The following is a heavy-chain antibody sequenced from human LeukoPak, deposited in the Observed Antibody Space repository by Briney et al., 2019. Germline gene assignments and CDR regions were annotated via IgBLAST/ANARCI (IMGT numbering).Heavy chain of an antibody. D-gene: IGHD2-2*03. J-gene: IGHJ5*02. CDR3: ARGYGYCSSTSCYAGSGWFDP. Sequence: GGSLRLSCAASGFTVSSNYMSWVRQAPGKGLEWVSVIYSGGSTYYADSVKGRFTISRDNSKNTLYLQMNSLRAEETAVYYCARGYGYCSSTSCYAGSGWFDPWGQGTLVTVSS. V-gene: IGHV3-53*01. CDR2: IYSGGST. CDR1: GFTVSSNY.